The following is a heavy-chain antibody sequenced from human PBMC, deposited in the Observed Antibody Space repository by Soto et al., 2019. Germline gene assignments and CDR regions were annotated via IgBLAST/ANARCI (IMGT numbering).Heavy chain of an antibody. V-gene: IGHV3-23*01. J-gene: IGHJ4*02. Sequence: GGSLRLSCAASGFSFINYAMSWVRQAPGKGLEWVSAISGSGGRTYYADSVKGRFTISRDNSKNTVYLQMNSLRAEDTAVYYCVKDMDYDYGGTQAAYWGQGTLVTVCS. D-gene: IGHD4-17*01. CDR2: ISGSGGRT. CDR3: VKDMDYDYGGTQAAY. CDR1: GFSFINYA.